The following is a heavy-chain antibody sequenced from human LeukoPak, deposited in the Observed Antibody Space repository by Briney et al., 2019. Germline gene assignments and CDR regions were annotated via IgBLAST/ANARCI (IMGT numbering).Heavy chain of an antibody. CDR1: GYTFSDHY. Sequence: ASVRVSCKASGYTFSDHYIHWVRQAPGQGLEWMGWMNPNSGNTGYAQKFQGRVTMTRNTSISTAYMELSSLRSEDTAVYYCARVMITFGGVIVIRWFDYWGQGTLVTVSS. CDR2: MNPNSGNT. J-gene: IGHJ4*02. D-gene: IGHD3-16*02. V-gene: IGHV1-8*02. CDR3: ARVMITFGGVIVIRWFDY.